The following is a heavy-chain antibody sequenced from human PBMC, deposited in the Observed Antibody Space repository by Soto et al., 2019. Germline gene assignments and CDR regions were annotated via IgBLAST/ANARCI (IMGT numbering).Heavy chain of an antibody. CDR3: ARVGGFGATTIDY. V-gene: IGHV4-30-4*01. D-gene: IGHD3-10*01. CDR2: IYYSGST. Sequence: QVQLQESGPGLVKPSQTLSLTCTVSGGSISSGDYYWSWIRQPPGKGLEWIGYIYYSGSTYYNPSLKMRVTTSVDTAKNQFSLKLSSVTAAVTAVYYCARVGGFGATTIDYWGQGTLVTVSS. CDR1: GGSISSGDYY. J-gene: IGHJ4*02.